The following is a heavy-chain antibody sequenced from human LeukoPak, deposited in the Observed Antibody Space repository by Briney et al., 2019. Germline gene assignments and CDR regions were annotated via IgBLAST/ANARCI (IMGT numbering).Heavy chain of an antibody. CDR3: ASSSWYGGFDY. J-gene: IGHJ4*02. V-gene: IGHV3-66*01. CDR1: GFTVSNNY. D-gene: IGHD6-13*01. Sequence: GGSLRLSCAASGFTVSNNYMNWVRQAPGKGLEWVSVIYSGGNTYYADSVKGRFTISRDTSKNTLYLQMNSLRAEDTAVCYCASSSWYGGFDYWGQGTLVTVSS. CDR2: IYSGGNT.